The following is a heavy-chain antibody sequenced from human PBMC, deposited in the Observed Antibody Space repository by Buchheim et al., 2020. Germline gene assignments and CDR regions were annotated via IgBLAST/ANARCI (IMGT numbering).Heavy chain of an antibody. J-gene: IGHJ1*01. CDR1: GDSVSSNSAT. CDR3: ARGVEAVAEEFFQH. Sequence: QVQLQQSGPGLVKPSQTPSLTCAISGDSVSSNSATWNWIRQSPSRGLEWLGRTYYRSRWYNDYAVSVKSRLTIKSDTSKNQFSLQLNSVTPEDTAIYYCARGVEAVAEEFFQHWGQGAL. D-gene: IGHD6-19*01. V-gene: IGHV6-1*01. CDR2: TYYRSRWYN.